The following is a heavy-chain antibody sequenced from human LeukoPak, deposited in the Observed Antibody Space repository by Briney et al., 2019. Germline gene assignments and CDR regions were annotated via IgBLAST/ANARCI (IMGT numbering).Heavy chain of an antibody. CDR3: ARVYGTDAFDI. Sequence: SETLSLTCTVSGGSISSYYWSWIRQPPGKGLEWIGYIYYSGSTNYNPSLKSRVTISVDTSKNQFSLKLSFVTAADTAVYYCARVYGTDAFDIWGQGTIVTVSS. J-gene: IGHJ3*02. CDR1: GGSISSYY. CDR2: IYYSGST. D-gene: IGHD3-10*01. V-gene: IGHV4-59*01.